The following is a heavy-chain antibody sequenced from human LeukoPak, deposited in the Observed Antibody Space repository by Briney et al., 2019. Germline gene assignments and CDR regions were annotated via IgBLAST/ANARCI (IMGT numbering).Heavy chain of an antibody. CDR3: AKEHHHRYLVPTIAYFDS. J-gene: IGHJ4*02. D-gene: IGHD5-12*01. Sequence: RGSLRLSRAASRFSSTSFAMSRVPQAPGPRVEWGSAIADNVRLPSYSDSGTGRVTTSRDNSQNTPYLQMSRLRSPDPALYFSAKEHHHRYLVPTIAYFDSWGQGTLVTVSS. V-gene: IGHV3-23*01. CDR1: RFSSTSFA. CDR2: IADNVRLP.